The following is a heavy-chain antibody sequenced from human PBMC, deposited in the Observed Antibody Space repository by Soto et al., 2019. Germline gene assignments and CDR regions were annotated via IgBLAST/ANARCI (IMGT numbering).Heavy chain of an antibody. J-gene: IGHJ6*03. Sequence: GSLRLCCAASGFTFSSYSRNWVRQAPGKGLEWVSYISRSSSTIYYADSVKGRCTISRDNAKNSLYLQMNSLRAEDTAVYYCASDRPSNLDNYDFWSGYSLDYMDVWGKGTTVTVSS. CDR1: GFTFSSYS. CDR2: ISRSSSTI. D-gene: IGHD3-3*01. V-gene: IGHV3-48*01. CDR3: ASDRPSNLDNYDFWSGYSLDYMDV.